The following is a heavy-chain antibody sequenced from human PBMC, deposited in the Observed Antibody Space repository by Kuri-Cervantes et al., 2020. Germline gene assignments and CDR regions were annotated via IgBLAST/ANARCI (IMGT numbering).Heavy chain of an antibody. V-gene: IGHV4-59*01. CDR1: GGSISSYY. Sequence: SETLSLTCTVSGGSISSYYWSWIRQPPGKGLEWIGYIYYSGSTNYNPSLKSRVTISVDTSKNQFSLKLSSVTAADTAVYYCARVGSSGWYAGYWGQGTLVTVSS. D-gene: IGHD6-19*01. CDR3: ARVGSSGWYAGY. CDR2: IYYSGST. J-gene: IGHJ4*02.